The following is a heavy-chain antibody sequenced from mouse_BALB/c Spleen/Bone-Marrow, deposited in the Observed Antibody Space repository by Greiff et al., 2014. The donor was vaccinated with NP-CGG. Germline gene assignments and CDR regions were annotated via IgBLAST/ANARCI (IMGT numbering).Heavy chain of an antibody. Sequence: VQVVESGAELVKPGASVKLSCKASGYTFTSYWMHWVKQRPGQGLEWIGEINPSNGRTNYNEKFKSKATLTVDKSSSTAYMQLSSLTSEDSAVYYCARNYRYYFDYWGQGTTLTVSS. D-gene: IGHD2-14*01. CDR2: INPSNGRT. CDR1: GYTFTSYW. V-gene: IGHV1S81*02. J-gene: IGHJ2*01. CDR3: ARNYRYYFDY.